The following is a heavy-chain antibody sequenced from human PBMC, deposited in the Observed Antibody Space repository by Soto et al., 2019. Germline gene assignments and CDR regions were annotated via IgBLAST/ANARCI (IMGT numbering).Heavy chain of an antibody. CDR3: ARRMEDSNGKSFDY. J-gene: IGHJ4*02. V-gene: IGHV4-31*03. CDR1: GASISSGGYY. Sequence: PSETLSLTCTVSGASISSGGYYWGWIRQHPGKGLEWIGYIYYSGSTYYNPSLKSRVAISVDTSKNQFSLKLSSVTAADTAVYYCARRMEDSNGKSFDYWGLGTLVTVSS. D-gene: IGHD3-22*01. CDR2: IYYSGST.